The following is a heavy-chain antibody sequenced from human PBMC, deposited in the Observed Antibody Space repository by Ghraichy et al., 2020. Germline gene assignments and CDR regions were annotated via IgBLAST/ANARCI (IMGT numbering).Heavy chain of an antibody. J-gene: IGHJ4*02. V-gene: IGHV2-5*01. CDR2: IYWNDDK. CDR3: ARKDHFDY. Sequence: SGPTLVKPTQTLTLTCTFSGFSLTTSAVGVAWIRQPPGKALEWLALIYWNDDKRYSPSLKRRLTITKDTSKNQVFLTMTNMDPVDTATYYCARKDHFDYWGQGTLVTVSS. CDR1: GFSLTTSAVG.